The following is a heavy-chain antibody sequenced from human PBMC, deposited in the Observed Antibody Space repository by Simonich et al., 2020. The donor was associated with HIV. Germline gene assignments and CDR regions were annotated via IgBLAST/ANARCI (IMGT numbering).Heavy chain of an antibody. D-gene: IGHD4-17*01. CDR2: VNPNSGGT. J-gene: IGHJ3*02. CDR3: ARGPPTTGTTFDAFDI. V-gene: IGHV1-2*02. CDR1: RYTFTGYY. Sequence: QVQLVQSGAEVKKPGASVKVSCKASRYTFTGYYIHWVRQAPGQGLEWMGWVNPNSGGTNDAQKFQGRVTMTRDTSISTADMELSRLRSDDTAVYYCARGPPTTGTTFDAFDIWGQGTMVTVSS.